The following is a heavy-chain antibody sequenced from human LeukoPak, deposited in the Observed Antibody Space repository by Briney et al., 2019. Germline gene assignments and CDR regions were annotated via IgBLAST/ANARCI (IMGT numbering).Heavy chain of an antibody. CDR2: ISGSGGTA. J-gene: IGHJ4*02. V-gene: IGHV3-23*01. Sequence: GGSLRLSCAASGFTFSIYAMSWVRQAPGKGLEWVSAISGSGGTAYYADSVKGRFTISRDNSKNTLYLQMNSLRAEDTAVYYCAKKGYYYFDHWGQGTLVTVSS. CDR1: GFTFSIYA. CDR3: AKKGYYYFDH. D-gene: IGHD5-18*01.